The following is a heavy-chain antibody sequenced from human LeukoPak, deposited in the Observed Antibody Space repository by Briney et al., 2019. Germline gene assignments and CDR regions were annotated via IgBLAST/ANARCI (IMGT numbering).Heavy chain of an antibody. CDR1: GFTFSNYG. V-gene: IGHV3-30*18. CDR2: ISYGGSNK. D-gene: IGHD1-26*01. J-gene: IGHJ4*02. Sequence: PGGSLRLSCAASGFTFSNYGMHWVRQAPGKGLEWVSVISYGGSNKYYADSVKGRFTISRDNSKNTLYLQMNSLRAEDTAMYYCAKNSGSTALWGQGTLVTVSS. CDR3: AKNSGSTAL.